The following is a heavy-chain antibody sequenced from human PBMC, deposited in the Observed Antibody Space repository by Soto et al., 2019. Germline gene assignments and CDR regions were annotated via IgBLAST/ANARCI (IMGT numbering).Heavy chain of an antibody. CDR1: GITFSIYA. Sequence: EVQLLQSGGGLVQPGGSLRLSCSASGITFSIYAMSWVRQAPGRGLEWVSAISGRGDNTYYADSVEGRFTISRDNSKKTLYLQMNSLRAEDTAIYWVVPSTFLYLDVWGEGTTVTVSS. CDR3: VPSTFLYLDV. V-gene: IGHV3-23*01. J-gene: IGHJ6*03. D-gene: IGHD2-2*01. CDR2: ISGRGDNT.